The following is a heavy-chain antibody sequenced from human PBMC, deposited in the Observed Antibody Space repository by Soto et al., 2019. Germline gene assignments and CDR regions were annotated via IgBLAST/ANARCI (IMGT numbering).Heavy chain of an antibody. CDR1: GGSISTYY. CDR3: ARGNYDFLTDYYIEYFDY. CDR2: IYYSGST. J-gene: IGHJ4*02. Sequence: QVQLQESGPGLVKPSETLSLTCTVSGGSISTYYWSWIRQPPGKGLEWIGYIYYSGSTNYNPSLKTRVTISVDTSKNQFSLKLSSVTAADTAVYYCARGNYDFLTDYYIEYFDYWGQGTLVTVSS. D-gene: IGHD3-9*01. V-gene: IGHV4-59*01.